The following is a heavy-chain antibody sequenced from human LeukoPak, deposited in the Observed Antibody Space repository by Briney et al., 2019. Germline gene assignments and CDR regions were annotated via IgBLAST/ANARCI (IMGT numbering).Heavy chain of an antibody. Sequence: ASVTVSCTASGYTFTSYYMHWVRQAPGQGLEWMGIINPSGGSTSYAQKFQGRVTMTTETSTSTACMELRSLRSDDTAVYYCARAVSSIAARGVSDYWGQGTLVTVSS. V-gene: IGHV1-46*01. CDR1: GYTFTSYY. CDR3: ARAVSSIAARGVSDY. J-gene: IGHJ4*02. CDR2: INPSGGST. D-gene: IGHD6-6*01.